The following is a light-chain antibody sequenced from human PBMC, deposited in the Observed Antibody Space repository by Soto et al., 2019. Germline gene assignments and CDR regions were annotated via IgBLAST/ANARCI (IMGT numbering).Light chain of an antibody. CDR3: GAWDGSLKGYV. V-gene: IGLV1-44*01. Sequence: QSVLTQPPSVSGTPGQRVTISCSGSSSNIGMNTVNWYQQLPGTAPKVLIHNNNQRPSGVPDRFSGSTSGTSASLAISGLQSEDEGAYYCGAWDGSLKGYVFGTGTKLTVL. CDR2: NNN. CDR1: SSNIGMNT. J-gene: IGLJ1*01.